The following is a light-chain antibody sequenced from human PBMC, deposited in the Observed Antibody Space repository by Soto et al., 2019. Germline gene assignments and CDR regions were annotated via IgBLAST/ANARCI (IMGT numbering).Light chain of an antibody. V-gene: IGKV1-6*01. Sequence: IQVTKDPASVAASVGDRFTITCRASQDIRKDLGWYQQTPGKAPKLLIFAASSLQTGVPSRFSGSRSGSEFALTISSPQPNDFTTYYCQLYKFFSLTFGGG. CDR3: QLYKFFSLT. CDR1: QDIRKD. CDR2: AAS. J-gene: IGKJ4*01.